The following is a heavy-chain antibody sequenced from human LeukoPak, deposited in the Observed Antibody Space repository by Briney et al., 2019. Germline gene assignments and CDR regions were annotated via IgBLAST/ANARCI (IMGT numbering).Heavy chain of an antibody. CDR1: GFTFSGFS. CDR3: ARDYTGYFP. CDR2: IKTDGSEK. D-gene: IGHD3-9*01. V-gene: IGHV3-7*03. Sequence: GGSLRLSCAASGFTFSGFSMSWVRQAPGKGLEWVANIKTDGSEKYYVDSVKGRFTISRDNAKNSLYLQMNSLRAEDTAVYYCARDYTGYFPWGQGTLVIVSS. J-gene: IGHJ5*02.